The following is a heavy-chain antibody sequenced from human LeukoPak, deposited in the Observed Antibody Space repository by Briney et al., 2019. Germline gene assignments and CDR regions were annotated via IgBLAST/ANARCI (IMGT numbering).Heavy chain of an antibody. Sequence: ASVKVSCKASGYTFTGYYMHWVRQAPGQGLEWMGWISAYNGNTNYAQKLQGRVTMTTDTSTSTAYMELRGLRSDDTAVYYCARSDLWFGESPDYYMDVWGKGTTVTVSS. CDR1: GYTFTGYY. CDR2: ISAYNGNT. V-gene: IGHV1-18*04. CDR3: ARSDLWFGESPDYYMDV. D-gene: IGHD3-10*01. J-gene: IGHJ6*03.